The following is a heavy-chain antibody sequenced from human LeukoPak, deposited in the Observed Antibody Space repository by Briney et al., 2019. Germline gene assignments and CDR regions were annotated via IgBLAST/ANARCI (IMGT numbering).Heavy chain of an antibody. D-gene: IGHD3-10*01. Sequence: HPSETLSLTCTVSGGSISSYYWSWIRQPAGKGLEWIGRIYTSGSTNYNPSLKSRVTMSVDTSKNQFSLKLSSVTAADTAVYYCARDLLLWFGGIGHGWFDPWGQGTLVTVSS. V-gene: IGHV4-4*07. CDR2: IYTSGST. J-gene: IGHJ5*02. CDR3: ARDLLLWFGGIGHGWFDP. CDR1: GGSISSYY.